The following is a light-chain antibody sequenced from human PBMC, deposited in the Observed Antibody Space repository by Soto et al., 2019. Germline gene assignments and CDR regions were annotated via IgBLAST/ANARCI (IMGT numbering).Light chain of an antibody. CDR1: QSVSSSY. CDR2: GAS. V-gene: IGKV3-20*01. J-gene: IGKJ1*01. CDR3: QQYGSSPKT. Sequence: EIVLTQSRGTLSLSPGERATLSCRASQSVSSSYLAWYQQKPGQAPRLLIYGASSRATGIPDRFSGSGSGTDFTITITRLEPEDFAVYYCQQYGSSPKTFGQGTKVEIK.